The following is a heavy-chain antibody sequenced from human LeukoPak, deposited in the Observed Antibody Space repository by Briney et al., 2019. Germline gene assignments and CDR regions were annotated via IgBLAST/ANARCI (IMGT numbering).Heavy chain of an antibody. CDR1: GGSISSYY. CDR2: IYYSGST. D-gene: IGHD6-19*01. V-gene: IGHV4-59*01. Sequence: SGTLSLTCTVSGGSISSYYWSWIRQPPGKGLEWIGYIYYSGSTNYNPSLKSRVTISVDTSKNQFSLKLSSVTAADTAVYYCARAGYSSGWYLLNPDYWGQGTLVTVSS. J-gene: IGHJ4*02. CDR3: ARAGYSSGWYLLNPDY.